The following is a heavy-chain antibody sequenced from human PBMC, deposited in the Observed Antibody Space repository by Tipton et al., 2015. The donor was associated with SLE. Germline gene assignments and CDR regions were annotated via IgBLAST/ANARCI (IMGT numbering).Heavy chain of an antibody. CDR1: GGSISNYS. Sequence: TLSLTCTVSGGSISNYSWSWIRQPPGKGLEWIGSISHSGSTRYNPSLESRVTISVDTSKSQFSLKLNSVSAADTAIYYCARDGGGGGWSFDYWGQGALVTVSS. J-gene: IGHJ4*02. V-gene: IGHV4-59*01. D-gene: IGHD6-19*01. CDR2: ISHSGST. CDR3: ARDGGGGGWSFDY.